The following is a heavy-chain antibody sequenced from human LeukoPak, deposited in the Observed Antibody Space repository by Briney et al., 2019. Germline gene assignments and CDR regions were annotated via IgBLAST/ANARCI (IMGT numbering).Heavy chain of an antibody. D-gene: IGHD6-19*01. Sequence: EPGGSLRLSCAASGFTFXTXXXSXVXQAPGXXLEWVSAISTLDGSTYYADSVKGRFTISRDNSKNTLYLQMNSLRAEDTAIYYCAKGGWLEYWGQGTLVTVSS. J-gene: IGHJ4*02. CDR1: GFTFXTXX. V-gene: IGHV3-23*01. CDR2: ISTLDGST. CDR3: AKGGWLEY.